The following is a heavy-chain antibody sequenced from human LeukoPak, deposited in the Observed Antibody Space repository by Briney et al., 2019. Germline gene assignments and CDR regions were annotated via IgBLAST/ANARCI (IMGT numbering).Heavy chain of an antibody. Sequence: SETLSLTCTVSGGSISSYYWSWIRQPPGKGLEWIGSIYHSGSTYYNPSLKSRVTTSVDTSKNQFSLKLSSVTAADTAVYYCARDSIAVAGYFDYWGQGTLVTVSS. J-gene: IGHJ4*02. CDR3: ARDSIAVAGYFDY. CDR2: IYHSGST. CDR1: GGSISSYY. D-gene: IGHD6-19*01. V-gene: IGHV4-38-2*02.